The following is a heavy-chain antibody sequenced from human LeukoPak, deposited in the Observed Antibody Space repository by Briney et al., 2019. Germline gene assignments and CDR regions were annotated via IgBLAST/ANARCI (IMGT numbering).Heavy chain of an antibody. Sequence: ASVKVSCKASGGTFSSYAISWVRQAPGQGLEWMGGIIPIFGTANYAQKFQGRVAITADESTSTAYMELSSLRSEDTAVYYCARDLGDPNGYWGQGTLVTVSS. V-gene: IGHV1-69*13. CDR3: ARDLGDPNGY. CDR2: IIPIFGTA. D-gene: IGHD2-21*02. J-gene: IGHJ4*02. CDR1: GGTFSSYA.